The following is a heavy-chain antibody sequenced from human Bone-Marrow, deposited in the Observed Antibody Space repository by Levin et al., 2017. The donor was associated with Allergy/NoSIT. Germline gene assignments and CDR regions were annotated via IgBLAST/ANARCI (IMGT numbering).Heavy chain of an antibody. CDR1: GFTFSSNA. V-gene: IGHV3-23*01. D-gene: IGHD6-13*01. CDR3: AKEAWSSSFGWFDS. CDR2: ISGDNT. Sequence: GGSLRLSCAASGFTFSSNAISWVRQAPGKGLEWVSAISGDNTYYADSVKGRFTISRDNSKNTLYLQMNSLRAEDTAVYYCAKEAWSSSFGWFDSWGQGALVTVSS. J-gene: IGHJ5*01.